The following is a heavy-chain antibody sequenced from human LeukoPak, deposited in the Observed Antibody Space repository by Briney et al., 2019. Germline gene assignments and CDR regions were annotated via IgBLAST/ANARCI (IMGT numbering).Heavy chain of an antibody. Sequence: ASVKVSCKASGYTFTGYYMHWVRQAPGQGPEWMGVISPSGGSTTYAQKFQGRVTLTRDMSTSTVYMELSRLRSDDTAVYYCHYYDSSGYLDYWGQGTLVTVSS. CDR1: GYTFTGYY. CDR2: ISPSGGST. V-gene: IGHV1-46*01. J-gene: IGHJ4*02. D-gene: IGHD3-22*01. CDR3: HYYDSSGYLDY.